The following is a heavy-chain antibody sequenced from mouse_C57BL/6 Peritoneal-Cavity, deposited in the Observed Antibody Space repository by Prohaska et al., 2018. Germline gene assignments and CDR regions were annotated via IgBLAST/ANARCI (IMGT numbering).Heavy chain of an antibody. J-gene: IGHJ3*01. CDR2: SSRCSSTI. D-gene: IGHD2-2*01. CDR3: ARVHGSAWFAY. V-gene: IGHV5-17*01. Sequence: EVQLVESGGGLVKPGGSLKLSCAASGLTFSDYGMHWVRQAPEKGLEWVAYSSRCSSTIYYADTVKGLFTISRDNAKNTLFLQMTSLRSEDTAMYYCARVHGSAWFAYWGQGTLVTVSA. CDR1: GLTFSDYG.